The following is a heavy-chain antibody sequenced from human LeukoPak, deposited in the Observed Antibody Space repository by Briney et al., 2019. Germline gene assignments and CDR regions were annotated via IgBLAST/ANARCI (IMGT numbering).Heavy chain of an antibody. V-gene: IGHV3-7*01. Sequence: PGGSLRLSCSVSGFSFSNYWMSWVRQAPGKGLEWVASINEDGSQKQYVDSVKGRFTISRDNAKNSLYLQVNSLRAEDTAVYHCATGRSMPTWGQGTLVTVSS. CDR2: INEDGSQK. CDR1: GFSFSNYW. J-gene: IGHJ5*02. CDR3: ATGRSMPT. D-gene: IGHD2-2*01.